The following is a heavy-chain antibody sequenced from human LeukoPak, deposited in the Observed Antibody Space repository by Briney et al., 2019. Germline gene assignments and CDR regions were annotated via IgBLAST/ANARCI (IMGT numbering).Heavy chain of an antibody. CDR3: ARGVLWWSFPYYMDV. CDR1: GGSFSGYY. J-gene: IGHJ6*03. Sequence: PSETLSLTCAVYGGSFSGYYWSWIRQPPGKGLEWIGEINHSGSTNYNPSLKSRVTISVDTSKNQFSLKLSSVTAADTAVYYCARGVLWWSFPYYMDVWGKGTTVTVSS. CDR2: INHSGST. D-gene: IGHD2-21*01. V-gene: IGHV4-34*01.